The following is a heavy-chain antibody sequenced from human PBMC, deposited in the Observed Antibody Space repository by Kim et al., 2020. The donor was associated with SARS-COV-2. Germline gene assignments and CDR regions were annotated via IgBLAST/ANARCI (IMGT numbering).Heavy chain of an antibody. D-gene: IGHD3-10*01. CDR3: AREGYYGSGSYYIFDY. J-gene: IGHJ4*02. V-gene: IGHV4-59*01. Sequence: SETLSLTCTVSGGSISSYYWSWIRQPPGKGLEWIGYIYYSGSTNYNPSLKSRVTISVDTSKNQFSLKLSSVTAADTAVYYCAREGYYGSGSYYIFDYWGQGTLVTVSS. CDR2: IYYSGST. CDR1: GGSISSYY.